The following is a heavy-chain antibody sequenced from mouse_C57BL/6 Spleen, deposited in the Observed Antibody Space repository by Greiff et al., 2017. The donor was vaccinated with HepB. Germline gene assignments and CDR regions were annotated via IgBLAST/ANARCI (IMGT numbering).Heavy chain of an antibody. CDR3: ARARSNYDYFDY. V-gene: IGHV1-80*01. CDR1: GYAFSSYW. Sequence: QVQLQQSGAELVKPGASVKISCKASGYAFSSYWMNWVKQRPGKGLEWIGQIYPGDGDTNYNGKFKGKATLTADKSSSTAYMQLSSLTSEDSAVYFCARARSNYDYFDYWGQGTTLTVSS. D-gene: IGHD2-5*01. CDR2: IYPGDGDT. J-gene: IGHJ2*01.